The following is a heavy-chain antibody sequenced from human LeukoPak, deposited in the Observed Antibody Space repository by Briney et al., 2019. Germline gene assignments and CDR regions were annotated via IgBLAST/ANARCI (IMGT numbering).Heavy chain of an antibody. J-gene: IGHJ4*02. CDR2: ITPTTSYI. V-gene: IGHV3-21*01. Sequence: GGSLRLSCAASGLGFSSFSFNWIRQARGKGLEWVSSITPTTSYIYYALSVRGRFTISRDNAKNSLYLQMNSLRAEDTAVYYCARLRTTSDSSGYYYYYDYWGQGTLVTVSS. CDR3: ARLRTTSDSSGYYYYYDY. D-gene: IGHD3-22*01. CDR1: GLGFSSFS.